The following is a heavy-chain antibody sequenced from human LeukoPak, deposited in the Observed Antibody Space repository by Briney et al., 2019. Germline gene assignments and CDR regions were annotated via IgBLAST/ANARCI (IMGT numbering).Heavy chain of an antibody. J-gene: IGHJ5*02. CDR3: ARDLEL. V-gene: IGHV1-2*02. CDR1: GYTFSNFG. CDR2: INPNSGGA. Sequence: ASVKVSCKTSGYTFSNFGINWVRQAPGQGLEWMGWINPNSGGANYAQKFQGRVTMTRDTSISTAYMELSRLRSDDTAVYYCARDLELWGQGTLVTVSS.